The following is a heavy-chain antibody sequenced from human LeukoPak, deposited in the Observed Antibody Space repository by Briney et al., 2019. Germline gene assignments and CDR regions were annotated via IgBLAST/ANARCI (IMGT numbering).Heavy chain of an antibody. CDR1: GFTFSTYW. CDR2: IKQDGSEK. V-gene: IGHV3-7*01. CDR3: ARDLGPGQYYYYYIDV. J-gene: IGHJ6*03. Sequence: GGSLRLSCVASGFTFSTYWMSWVRQAPGKGLEWVANIKQDGSEKYYADSVKGRFTISRDNAKNSLYLQMNSLRAEDTAVYYCARDLGPGQYYYYYIDVWGKGTTVTVSS.